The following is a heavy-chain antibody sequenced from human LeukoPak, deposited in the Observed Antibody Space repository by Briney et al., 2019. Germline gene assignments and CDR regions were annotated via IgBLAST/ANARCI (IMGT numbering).Heavy chain of an antibody. J-gene: IGHJ6*03. V-gene: IGHV1-69*05. CDR1: GGTFSSYA. Sequence: ASVKVSCKASGGTFSSYAISGVRQAPGQGLEWMGGIIPIFGTANYAQKFQGRVTITTDESTSTAYMELSSLRSEDTAVYYCARGLPGCTNGVCYTISYMDVWGKGTTVTVSS. D-gene: IGHD2-8*01. CDR3: ARGLPGCTNGVCYTISYMDV. CDR2: IIPIFGTA.